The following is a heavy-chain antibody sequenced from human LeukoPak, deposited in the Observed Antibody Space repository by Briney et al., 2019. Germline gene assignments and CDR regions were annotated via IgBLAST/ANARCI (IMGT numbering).Heavy chain of an antibody. V-gene: IGHV4-34*01. CDR3: ARIRCGLTDGSCYNY. Sequence: SYALPLTRGVSGVSFTGNYWGWIRQPPGKGPEWIGEINHNGGTKYNPSLKSRVTISVDTSENQFYLKLSSVTAADTAVYYCARIRCGLTDGSCYNYWGQGSLVTVSS. CDR1: GVSFTGNY. J-gene: IGHJ4*02. D-gene: IGHD2-15*01. CDR2: INHNGGT.